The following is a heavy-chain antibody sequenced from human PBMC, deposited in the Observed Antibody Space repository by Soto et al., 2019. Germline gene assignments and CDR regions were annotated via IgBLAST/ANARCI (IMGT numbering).Heavy chain of an antibody. Sequence: SVKVSCKASGGTFSSYTISWVRQAPGQGLEWMGRIIPILGIANYAQKFQGRVTITADKSTSTAYMELSSLRSEDTAVYYCAYYCSKSDAVTLNFNDYWGQGTQVTVSA. V-gene: IGHV1-69*02. D-gene: IGHD3-10*01. CDR3: AYYCSKSDAVTLNFNDY. J-gene: IGHJ4*02. CDR1: GGTFSSYT. CDR2: IIPILGIA.